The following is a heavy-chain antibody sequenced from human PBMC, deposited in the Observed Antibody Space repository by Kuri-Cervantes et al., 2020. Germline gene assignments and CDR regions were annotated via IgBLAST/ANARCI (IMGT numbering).Heavy chain of an antibody. D-gene: IGHD4-17*01. CDR1: GYTLTSYY. Sequence: ASVKVSCKVSGYTLTSYYLHWMRQAPGQGLEWMGIMNLSGSTTYAQKFEGRVTMTRDPSTAFMELSSLTSEDTAVYYCARERRDYGMDYWGQGTLVTFSS. V-gene: IGHV1-46*01. J-gene: IGHJ4*02. CDR3: ARERRDYGMDY. CDR2: MNLSGST.